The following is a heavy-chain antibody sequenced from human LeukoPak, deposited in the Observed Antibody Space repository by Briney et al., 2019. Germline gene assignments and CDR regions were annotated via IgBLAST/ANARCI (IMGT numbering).Heavy chain of an antibody. CDR3: SRYDSDTGDFDT. D-gene: IGHD3-10*01. V-gene: IGHV4-39*07. J-gene: IGHJ5*02. CDR2: LNYSGTT. CDR1: GGSISGSTSY. Sequence: PSETLSLTCTVSGGSISGSTSYWGWIRQSPGKGLEWIGLLNYSGTTYYNPSFKSRVSISIDRSRTQFSLKLSSVTAADTAFYYCSRYDSDTGDFDTWGQGTLVTISS.